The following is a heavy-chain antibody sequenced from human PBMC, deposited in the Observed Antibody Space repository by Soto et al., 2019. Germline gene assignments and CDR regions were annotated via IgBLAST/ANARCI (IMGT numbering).Heavy chain of an antibody. CDR1: GFTFSSYG. J-gene: IGHJ4*02. V-gene: IGHV3-33*01. Sequence: LRLSCAASGFTFSSYGMHWVRQAPGKGLEWVAVIWYDGSNKYYADSVKGRFTISRDNSKNTLYLQVNSLRAEDTAVYYCAREEGPFDYWGQGTLVTVSS. CDR3: AREEGPFDY. CDR2: IWYDGSNK.